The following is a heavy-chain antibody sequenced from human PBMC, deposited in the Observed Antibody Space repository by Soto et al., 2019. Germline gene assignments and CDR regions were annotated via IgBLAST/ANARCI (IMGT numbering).Heavy chain of an antibody. CDR1: GYTLNEVA. J-gene: IGHJ5*02. D-gene: IGHD4-17*01. Sequence: QVQLVQSGAEVKKPGASVKVSCKVSGYTLNEVAMHWVRQAPGKGLEWLGGFDPDEAETIYAQHFQGRVTMTEDTSTDPVYMELSSLRAEDPALYFCTTSDGDYNFDHWGQGTLVTVSS. V-gene: IGHV1-24*01. CDR2: FDPDEAET. CDR3: TTSDGDYNFDH.